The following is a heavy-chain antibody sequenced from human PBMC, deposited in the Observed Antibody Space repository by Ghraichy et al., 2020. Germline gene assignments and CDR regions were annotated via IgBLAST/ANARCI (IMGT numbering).Heavy chain of an antibody. CDR2: IYHDADT. CDR3: PGKPAMTDTFDV. CDR1: GGSIRTSSW. Sequence: SETLSLTCAVSGGSIRTSSWWSWVRQSPGKGLEWIAEIYHDADTNYNPSLKSRVAISVDRSNNQFSLRLSSVTAADTAVYFCPGKPAMTDTFDVWGQGILVTVSS. V-gene: IGHV4-4*02. J-gene: IGHJ4*02.